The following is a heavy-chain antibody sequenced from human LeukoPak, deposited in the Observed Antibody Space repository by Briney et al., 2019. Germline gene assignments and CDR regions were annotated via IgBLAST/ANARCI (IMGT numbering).Heavy chain of an antibody. V-gene: IGHV3-7*01. CDR3: ARVSCTNGVCYGFDY. D-gene: IGHD2-8*01. CDR1: GFTFSTYR. J-gene: IGHJ4*02. CDR2: IKQDGSEK. Sequence: GGSLRLSCAASGFTFSTYRMTWVRQAPGKGLEWVANIKQDGSEKYYVDSVKGRFTISRDNAKNSLYLQMNSLRGEDTAVFYCARVSCTNGVCYGFDYWGQGTLVTVSS.